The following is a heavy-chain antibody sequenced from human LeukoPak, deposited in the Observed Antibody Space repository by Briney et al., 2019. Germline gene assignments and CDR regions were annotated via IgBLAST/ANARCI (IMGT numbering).Heavy chain of an antibody. CDR2: INHSGST. J-gene: IGHJ6*03. CDR3: ARGRLQRYYYHYMDV. Sequence: PSETLSLTCAVYGGSFSGYYWSWIRQPPGKGLEWIGEINHSGSTNYNPSLKSRVTISVDTSKNQFSLKLSSVTAADTAVYYCARGRLQRYYYHYMDVWGKGTTVTVSS. CDR1: GGSFSGYY. V-gene: IGHV4-34*01. D-gene: IGHD5-24*01.